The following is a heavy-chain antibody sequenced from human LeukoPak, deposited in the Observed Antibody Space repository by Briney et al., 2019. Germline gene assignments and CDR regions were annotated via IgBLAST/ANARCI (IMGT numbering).Heavy chain of an antibody. D-gene: IGHD1-1*01. CDR3: ARGPTGNDQTWYNWFDP. Sequence: TPGGSLRLSCAASGFTFSDNYMSWIRQAPGKGLEWVSYISSSGSIYYADSVKGRFTISRDNAKNSLYLQMNSLRAEDTAVYYCARGPTGNDQTWYNWFDPWGQGTLVTVS. CDR1: GFTFSDNY. V-gene: IGHV3-11*04. CDR2: ISSSGSI. J-gene: IGHJ5*02.